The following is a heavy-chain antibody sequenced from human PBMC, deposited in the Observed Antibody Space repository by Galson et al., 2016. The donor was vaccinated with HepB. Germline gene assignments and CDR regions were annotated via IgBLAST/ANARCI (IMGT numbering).Heavy chain of an antibody. CDR1: GFTFSSYG. CDR3: EKDQEQWPPQRGKNFDY. Sequence: SLRLSCAASGFTFSSYGMSWVRQAPGKGLEWVSVMSGSGGTTYYADSVEGRFNISRDNSKNTLYLQMNSLRAEETAIYYCEKDQEQWPPQRGKNFDYWGQGTLVTVSS. D-gene: IGHD6-19*01. CDR2: MSGSGGTT. J-gene: IGHJ4*02. V-gene: IGHV3-23*01.